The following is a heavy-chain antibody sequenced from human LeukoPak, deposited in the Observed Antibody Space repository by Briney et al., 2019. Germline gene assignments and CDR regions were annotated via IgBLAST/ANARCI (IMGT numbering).Heavy chain of an antibody. V-gene: IGHV4-39*01. CDR3: VRPRWGGSHPSAWYFDL. CDR2: VFYSGST. CDR1: GGSISTVDYY. Sequence: PSESLSLTCTVSGGSISTVDYYWGWIRQPPGKGLEWMGNVFYSGSTYYNPSLKSRVSISVDRSKNQFSLKYNSVTAADTAVYSCVRPRWGGSHPSAWYFDLWGRGTLVTVSS. J-gene: IGHJ2*01. D-gene: IGHD7-27*01.